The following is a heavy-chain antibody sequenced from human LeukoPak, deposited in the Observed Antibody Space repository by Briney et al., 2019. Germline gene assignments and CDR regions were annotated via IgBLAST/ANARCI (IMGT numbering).Heavy chain of an antibody. CDR1: GFSFSDYA. J-gene: IGHJ6*02. CDR3: ARDFRYAVDV. Sequence: PGRSLRLSCAASGFSFSDYAMHWVRQAPGKGLEWVALISYDGTNKFYADSVKGRFTISRDNSQNTLSLQMNSPRAEDTALYYCARDFRYAVDVWGQGTTVTVS. CDR2: ISYDGTNK. V-gene: IGHV3-30-3*01.